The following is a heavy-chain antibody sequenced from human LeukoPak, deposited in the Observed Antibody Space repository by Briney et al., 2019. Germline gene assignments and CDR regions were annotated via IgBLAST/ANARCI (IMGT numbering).Heavy chain of an antibody. CDR1: GFTFSSYD. Sequence: GGSLRLSCAASGFTFSSYDMHWVRQATGKGLEWVLAIGTAGDTYYPGSVKGRFTISRENAKNSLYLQMNSLRAEDTAVYYCARGHDYGDLFDYWGQGTLVTVSS. V-gene: IGHV3-13*01. D-gene: IGHD4-17*01. J-gene: IGHJ4*02. CDR2: IGTAGDT. CDR3: ARGHDYGDLFDY.